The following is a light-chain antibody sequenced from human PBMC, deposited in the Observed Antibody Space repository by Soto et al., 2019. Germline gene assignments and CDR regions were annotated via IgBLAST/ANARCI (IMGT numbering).Light chain of an antibody. J-gene: IGKJ5*01. V-gene: IGKV3-11*01. CDR3: QQRSNWPT. CDR1: QSVNSY. CDR2: DAS. Sequence: LSPGERATLSGRASQSVNSYLAWYQQKPGQAPRLLIYDASNRATGIPARFSGSGSGTDFTLTISSLEPEDFAVYYCQQRSNWPTFGQGTRLEIK.